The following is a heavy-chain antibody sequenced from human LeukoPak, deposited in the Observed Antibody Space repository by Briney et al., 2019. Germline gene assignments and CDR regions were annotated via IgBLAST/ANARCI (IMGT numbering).Heavy chain of an antibody. Sequence: ASVKVSCKASGYTFTSYYLNWVRQAPGQGLEWMGWINPNIGNTEYAQQFQGRVTITRSTGISTVYMELRSLRSDDTAVYYCARGSYRYEDRGLDPWGQGTLVIVSS. CDR3: ARGSYRYEDRGLDP. J-gene: IGHJ5*02. CDR2: INPNIGNT. D-gene: IGHD3-16*02. V-gene: IGHV1-8*01. CDR1: GYTFTSYY.